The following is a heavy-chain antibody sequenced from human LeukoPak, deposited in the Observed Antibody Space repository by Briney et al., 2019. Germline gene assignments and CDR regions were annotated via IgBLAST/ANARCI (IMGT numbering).Heavy chain of an antibody. CDR2: FGGSGNT. Sequence: GGSLRLSCAASGITFSNYGMGWVRQAPGKGLEWVSVFGGSGNTYYADSVKGRFTISRDNSKKTLSLQMNSLRAEDTAIYYCAKEGGLMKPFDYWGQGTLVTVSS. J-gene: IGHJ4*02. D-gene: IGHD3-16*01. CDR3: AKEGGLMKPFDY. V-gene: IGHV3-23*01. CDR1: GITFSNYG.